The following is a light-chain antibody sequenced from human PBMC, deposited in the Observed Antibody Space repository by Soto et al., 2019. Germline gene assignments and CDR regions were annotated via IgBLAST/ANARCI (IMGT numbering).Light chain of an antibody. CDR3: QQYYSFPPT. CDR1: QGISSY. V-gene: IGKV1D-8*01. Sequence: VIWITQSPSLLSASTGDRVTISCRTSQGISSYLAWYQQKPGKAPELLIYAASTLQSGVPSRFSGSGSGTDFTLTISCLQSEDFATYYCQQYYSFPPTFGQGTKVEIK. CDR2: AAS. J-gene: IGKJ1*01.